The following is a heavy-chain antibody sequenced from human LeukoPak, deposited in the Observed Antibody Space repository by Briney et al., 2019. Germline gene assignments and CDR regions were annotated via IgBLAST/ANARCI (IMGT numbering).Heavy chain of an antibody. D-gene: IGHD3-10*01. J-gene: IGHJ4*02. V-gene: IGHV3-23*01. Sequence: GGSLRLSCAASGSTFSSYAMTWVRQAPGKGLEWVSAISGSGGSTYYADSVKGRFTISRDNSKNTLYLQMNSLRAEDTAVYYCAKSHLTTRRGFDYWGQGTLVTVSS. CDR3: AKSHLTTRRGFDY. CDR2: ISGSGGST. CDR1: GSTFSSYA.